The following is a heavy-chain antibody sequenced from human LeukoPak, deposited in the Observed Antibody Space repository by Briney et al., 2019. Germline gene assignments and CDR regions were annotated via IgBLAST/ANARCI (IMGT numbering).Heavy chain of an antibody. CDR1: GFPFGDYA. Sequence: GVLVLSCAAAGFPFGDYAMSGVRPAPGKGLEWVGFIRSKAYGVTTEYAASVKGRFTISRDDSKSIAYLQMNSLKTEDTAVYYCTRGRMYYDILTGYYNVPAFDYWGQGTLVTVSS. V-gene: IGHV3-49*04. CDR3: TRGRMYYDILTGYYNVPAFDY. J-gene: IGHJ4*02. D-gene: IGHD3-9*01. CDR2: IRSKAYGVTT.